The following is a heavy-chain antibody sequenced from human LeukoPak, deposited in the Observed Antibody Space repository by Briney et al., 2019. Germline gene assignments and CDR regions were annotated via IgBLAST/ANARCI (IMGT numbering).Heavy chain of an antibody. CDR3: AKDLWFGVFDY. V-gene: IGHV3-23*01. CDR1: GFTFSSYA. J-gene: IGHJ4*02. Sequence: GGSLRLSCAASGFTFSSYAMSWVRQAPGKGLEWVSGFTDSGGSTYYADPVKGRFSISRDNSKNTLYLQMNSLRAEDTAVYYCAKDLWFGVFDYWGQGTLVTVSS. CDR2: FTDSGGST. D-gene: IGHD3-10*01.